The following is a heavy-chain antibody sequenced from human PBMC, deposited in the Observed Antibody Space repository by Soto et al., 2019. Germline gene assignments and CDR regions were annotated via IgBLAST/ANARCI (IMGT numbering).Heavy chain of an antibody. CDR1: GGSFSGYY. CDR3: ARLGAYYYGSGSYYRTYYYGMDV. V-gene: IGHV4-34*01. Sequence: PSETLSLTCAVYGGSFSGYYWSWIRQPPGKGLEWIGEINHSGSTNYNPTLKSRVTISVDTSKNQFSLKLSSVTVADTAVYYCARLGAYYYGSGSYYRTYYYGMDVWGQGTTVTVSS. CDR2: INHSGST. J-gene: IGHJ6*02. D-gene: IGHD3-10*01.